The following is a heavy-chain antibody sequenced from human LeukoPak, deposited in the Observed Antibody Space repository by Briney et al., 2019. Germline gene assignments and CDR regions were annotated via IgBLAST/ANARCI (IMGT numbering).Heavy chain of an antibody. CDR1: GYTFTSYD. J-gene: IGHJ4*02. D-gene: IGHD3-9*01. CDR2: MNPNSGNT. Sequence: GASVKVSCKASGYTFTSYDINWVRQATGQGLAWMGWMNPNSGNTGYAQKFQGRGTMTRNTSISTAYMELSSLRSEDTAVYYCALNYDILTGYPTLDYWGQGTLVTVSS. V-gene: IGHV1-8*01. CDR3: ALNYDILTGYPTLDY.